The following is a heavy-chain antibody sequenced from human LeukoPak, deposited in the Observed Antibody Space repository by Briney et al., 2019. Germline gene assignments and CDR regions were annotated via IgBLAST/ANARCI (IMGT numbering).Heavy chain of an antibody. CDR1: GFTFSSYS. CDR3: ARDSLADIDY. D-gene: IGHD3-16*01. V-gene: IGHV3-30*02. Sequence: PGGSLRLSCAASGFTFSSYSMNWVRQAPGKGLEWVAFIRHDGSIKNYAGSVKGRSTISRDNSKNTLYLQMNSLRAEDTAVYYCARDSLADIDYWGQGTLVTVSS. J-gene: IGHJ4*02. CDR2: IRHDGSIK.